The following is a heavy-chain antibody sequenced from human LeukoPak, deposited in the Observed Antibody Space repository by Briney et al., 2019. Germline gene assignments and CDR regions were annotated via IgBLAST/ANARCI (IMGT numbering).Heavy chain of an antibody. Sequence: GGSLRLSCAASGFTFDDYGMSWVRQAPGKGLEWVSGINWNGGSTGYADSVKGRFTISRDNARNSLYLQMNSLRAEDTAVYYCARDGLAAATLHWCFDLWGRGTLVTVSS. CDR2: INWNGGST. J-gene: IGHJ2*01. D-gene: IGHD2-15*01. V-gene: IGHV3-20*04. CDR1: GFTFDDYG. CDR3: ARDGLAAATLHWCFDL.